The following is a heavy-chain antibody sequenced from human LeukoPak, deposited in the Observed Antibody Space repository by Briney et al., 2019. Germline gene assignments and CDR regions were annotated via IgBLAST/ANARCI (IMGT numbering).Heavy chain of an antibody. J-gene: IGHJ4*02. V-gene: IGHV3-7*01. CDR3: AREGEDYYDSSGYDY. Sequence: GGSLRLSCAASGFTFSSYWMSWVRQAPGKGLEWVANIKQDGSEKYYVDSVKGRFTISRDNAKNSLYLQMNSLRAEDTAVYYCAREGEDYYDSSGYDYWGQGTLVTVSS. CDR1: GFTFSSYW. D-gene: IGHD3-22*01. CDR2: IKQDGSEK.